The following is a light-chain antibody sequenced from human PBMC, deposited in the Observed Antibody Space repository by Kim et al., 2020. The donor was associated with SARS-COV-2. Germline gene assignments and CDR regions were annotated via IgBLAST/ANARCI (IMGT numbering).Light chain of an antibody. CDR1: STTIGAGYD. V-gene: IGLV1-40*01. Sequence: KGTSSSGGVSTTIGAGYDVPWYQQLPGTAPKLLIYGNPKRPSGVPDRFSGSKAGTSASLAITGLQAEDETAYYCQSYDSSLSGYVFGAGTKVTVL. J-gene: IGLJ1*01. CDR2: GNP. CDR3: QSYDSSLSGYV.